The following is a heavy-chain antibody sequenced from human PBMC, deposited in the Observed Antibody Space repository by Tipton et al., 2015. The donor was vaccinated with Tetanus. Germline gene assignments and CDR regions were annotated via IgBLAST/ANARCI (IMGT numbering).Heavy chain of an antibody. CDR2: ITFDGSTK. J-gene: IGHJ4*02. Sequence: SLRLSCAASGFTFTRYAMHWVRQAPGKGLEWVAVITFDGSTKYYGDSVKGRFTLSRDNSQNTLYLQMNSLKVEDTAVYYCARDGDTSGHYGIFDSWGQGTLLIVSS. V-gene: IGHV3-30-3*01. CDR1: GFTFTRYA. D-gene: IGHD3-22*01. CDR3: ARDGDTSGHYGIFDS.